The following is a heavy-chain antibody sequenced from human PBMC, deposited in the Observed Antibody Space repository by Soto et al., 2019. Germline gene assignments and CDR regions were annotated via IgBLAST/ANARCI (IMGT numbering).Heavy chain of an antibody. CDR2: ISAYNGNT. CDR1: GYTFTSYG. J-gene: IGHJ6*02. D-gene: IGHD4-17*01. V-gene: IGHV1-18*04. CDR3: ARDIGDYGDYRYYYGMDV. Sequence: QVQLVQSGAEVKKPGASVKVSCKASGYTFTSYGISWVRQAPGQGLEWMGWISAYNGNTNYAQKLQGRVTMTTDTSTSTDYRELRSLRSDDTAVYYCARDIGDYGDYRYYYGMDVWGQGTTVTVSS.